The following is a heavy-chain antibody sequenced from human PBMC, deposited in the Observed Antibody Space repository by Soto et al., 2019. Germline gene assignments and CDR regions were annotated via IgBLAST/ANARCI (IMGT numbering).Heavy chain of an antibody. V-gene: IGHV6-1*01. J-gene: IGHJ6*03. D-gene: IGHD1-1*01. CDR1: GDSVSSNSAA. CDR3: ARDLTRITGTHYYYYMDV. CDR2: TYYRSKWYN. Sequence: SQTLSFPCAISGDSVSSNSAAWNWIRQSPSRGLEWLGRTYYRSKWYNDYAVSVKSRITINPDTSKNQFSLQLNSVTPEDTAVYYCARDLTRITGTHYYYYMDVWGKGTTVTVSS.